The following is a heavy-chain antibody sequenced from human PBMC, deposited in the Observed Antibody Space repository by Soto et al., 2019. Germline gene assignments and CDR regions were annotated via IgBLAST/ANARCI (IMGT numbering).Heavy chain of an antibody. CDR3: ARLGYCSSATCKYYFYYYGMDV. D-gene: IGHD2-2*01. J-gene: IGHJ6*02. CDR2: ISGRGTTT. Sequence: GGSLRLSCEASGFSFGSYSMNWVRQAPGKGLEWVSFISGRGTTTYYADSVRGRFTVSRDNAKNSLSLEVNSLRDEDTAVYYCARLGYCSSATCKYYFYYYGMDVWGQGTTVTVS. V-gene: IGHV3-48*02. CDR1: GFSFGSYS.